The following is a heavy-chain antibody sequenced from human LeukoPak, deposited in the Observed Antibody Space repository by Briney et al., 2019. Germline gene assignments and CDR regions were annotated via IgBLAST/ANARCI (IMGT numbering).Heavy chain of an antibody. D-gene: IGHD1-1*01. Sequence: GGSLRLSCAASGFTFSNYWMSWVRQAPGKELEWVANIKQDGREKYYVDSVKGRFTISRDNAKNSLYLQMSSLRADDTAVYYCARKGELERRRSWNYWGQGTLVTVSS. CDR3: ARKGELERRRSWNY. V-gene: IGHV3-7*03. J-gene: IGHJ4*02. CDR1: GFTFSNYW. CDR2: IKQDGREK.